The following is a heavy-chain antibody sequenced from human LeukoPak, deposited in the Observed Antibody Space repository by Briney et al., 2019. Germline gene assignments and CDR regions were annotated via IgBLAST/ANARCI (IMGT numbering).Heavy chain of an antibody. D-gene: IGHD5-18*01. CDR3: ARGHDEGYSYGYYFDY. V-gene: IGHV4-34*01. CDR1: GGSFSGYY. CDR2: INHSGST. J-gene: IGHJ4*02. Sequence: PSETLSLTCAVYGGSFSGYYWSWIRQPPGKGLEWIGEINHSGSTNYNPPLKSRVTMSVDTSKNQFSLKLSSVTAADTAVYYCARGHDEGYSYGYYFDYWGQGTLVTVSS.